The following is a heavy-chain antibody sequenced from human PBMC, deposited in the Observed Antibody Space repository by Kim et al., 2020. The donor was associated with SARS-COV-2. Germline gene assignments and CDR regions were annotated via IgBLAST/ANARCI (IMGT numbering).Heavy chain of an antibody. CDR3: AKDHYKPKTTVTPSLRGFDP. V-gene: IGHV3-23*01. D-gene: IGHD4-17*01. Sequence: RFTISRENAKNTLYLQMNSLRAEETAVYYCAKDHYKPKTTVTPSLRGFDPWGQGTLVTVSS. J-gene: IGHJ5*02.